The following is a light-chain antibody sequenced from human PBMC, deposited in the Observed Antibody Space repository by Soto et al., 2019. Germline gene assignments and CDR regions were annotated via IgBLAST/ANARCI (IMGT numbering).Light chain of an antibody. J-gene: IGLJ1*01. CDR1: SSDVGGYNS. CDR2: NVY. Sequence: QSALTQPASVSGSPGQSITISCTGTSSDVGGYNSVSWYQHHPGKAPKLMIYNVYNRPSGVFHRFSGSKSGSTASLTTSGLQAEDEADYYCSSYTYSSTYLFGTGTKVTVL. CDR3: SSYTYSSTYL. V-gene: IGLV2-14*03.